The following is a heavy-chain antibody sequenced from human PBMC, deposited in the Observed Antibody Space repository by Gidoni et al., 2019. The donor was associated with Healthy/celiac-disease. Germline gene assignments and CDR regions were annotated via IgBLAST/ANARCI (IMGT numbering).Heavy chain of an antibody. Sequence: QVQLVESGGGVVQPGRSLRLSCAASGFTFSSYGMHWVRQAPGKGLEWVAVIWYDGSNKYYADSVKGRFTISRDNSKNTLYLQMNSLRAEDTAVYYCARDGDGWNDPGTQIDYWGQGTLVTVSS. CDR3: ARDGDGWNDPGTQIDY. CDR1: GFTFSSYG. J-gene: IGHJ4*02. V-gene: IGHV3-33*01. CDR2: IWYDGSNK. D-gene: IGHD1-1*01.